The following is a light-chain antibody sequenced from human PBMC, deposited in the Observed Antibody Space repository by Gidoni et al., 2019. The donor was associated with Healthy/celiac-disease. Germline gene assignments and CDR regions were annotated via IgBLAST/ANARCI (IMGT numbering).Light chain of an antibody. CDR3: SSYTSSSYVV. CDR2: DVR. Sequence: QSALTQPASVSGSPGQSITISCTGTSSDVGGYNYVSWYQQHPGKAPKLMIYDVRNRPSGVSTRFSGSQSGNTASLTISGLQAEDEADYYCSSYTSSSYVVFGGGTKLTVL. V-gene: IGLV2-14*01. CDR1: SSDVGGYNY. J-gene: IGLJ2*01.